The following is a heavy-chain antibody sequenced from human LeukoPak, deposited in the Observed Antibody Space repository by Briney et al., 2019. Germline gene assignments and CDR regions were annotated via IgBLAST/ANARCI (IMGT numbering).Heavy chain of an antibody. D-gene: IGHD6-19*01. V-gene: IGHV3-53*01. CDR1: GFTVCSNY. CDR2: IYSGGST. J-gene: IGHJ4*02. CDR3: ASKNSGWFYFDY. Sequence: PGGSLRLSCAASGFTVCSNYMSWVRQAPGKGLEWVSVIYSGGSTYYADSVKGRFTISRDNSKNTLYLQMNSLRAEDTAVYYCASKNSGWFYFDYWGPGTLVTVSS.